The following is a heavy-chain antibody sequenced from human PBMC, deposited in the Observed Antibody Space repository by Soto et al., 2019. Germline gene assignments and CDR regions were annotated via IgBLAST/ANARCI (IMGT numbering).Heavy chain of an antibody. Sequence: SETLSLTCPVSGGSISSGGYFWSWIRQHPGKGLEWIGFIYYSGSTYYNPSLKSRVTISVDTSKNQFSLKLSSVTAADTAVYYCAREGAAPYYYYGMDVWGQGTTVTVSS. J-gene: IGHJ6*02. CDR2: IYYSGST. CDR1: GGSISSGGYF. V-gene: IGHV4-31*03. CDR3: AREGAAPYYYYGMDV. D-gene: IGHD6-6*01.